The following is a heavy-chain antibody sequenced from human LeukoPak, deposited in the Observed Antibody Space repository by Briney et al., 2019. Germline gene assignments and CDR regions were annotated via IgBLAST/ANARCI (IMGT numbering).Heavy chain of an antibody. V-gene: IGHV4-39*07. Sequence: SETLSLTCTVSGGSISSSSYYWGWIRQPPGKGLEWIGSIYYSGSTYYNPSLKSRVTISVDTSKNQFSLKLSSVTAADTAVYYCARDPAYDSSALWGQGTLVTVSS. CDR2: IYYSGST. J-gene: IGHJ4*02. CDR3: ARDPAYDSSAL. CDR1: GGSISSSSYY. D-gene: IGHD3-22*01.